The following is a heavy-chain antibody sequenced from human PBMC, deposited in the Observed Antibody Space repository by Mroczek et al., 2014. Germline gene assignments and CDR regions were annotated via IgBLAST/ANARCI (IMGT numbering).Heavy chain of an antibody. CDR2: ISGSGGST. V-gene: IGHV3-23*04. CDR3: AFWQWLSTAPHGLSFDY. Sequence: EVQLVETGGGLVQPGGSLRLSCATSGFTFSSYAMSWVRQAPGKGLEWVSAISGSGGSTYYADSVKGRFTISRDNSKNTLYLQMNSLRAEDTAVYYCAFWQWLSTAPHGLSFDYWGQGTLVTVSS. J-gene: IGHJ4*02. CDR1: GFTFSSYA. D-gene: IGHD6-19*01.